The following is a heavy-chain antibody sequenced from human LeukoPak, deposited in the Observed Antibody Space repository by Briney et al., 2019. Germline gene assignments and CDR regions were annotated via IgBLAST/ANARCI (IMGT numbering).Heavy chain of an antibody. V-gene: IGHV1-18*01. CDR2: ISAYNGNT. J-gene: IGHJ4*02. Sequence: ASVKVSCKAPGYTFTSYGITWVRQAPGQGLEWMGWISAYNGNTNYAQKLQVRVTMTTDTSTSTAYMELRSLRSDDTAVYYCARDEEVIAVAAAGFDYWGQGTLVTVSS. CDR3: ARDEEVIAVAAAGFDY. CDR1: GYTFTSYG. D-gene: IGHD6-19*01.